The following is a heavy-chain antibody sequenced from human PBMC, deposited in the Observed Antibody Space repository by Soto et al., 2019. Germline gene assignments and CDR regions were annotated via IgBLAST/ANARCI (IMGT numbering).Heavy chain of an antibody. Sequence: QVQLVQSGAEVKKPGSSVKVSCEASGGTFSGHAISWVRQAPGQGPEWMGGLIPLFGTTQHAQNFQDRLTITADKSTSTDYMELTSRRLGDTAIYYCARGPNWGYRFDSWGEGTLVTVSS. CDR3: ARGPNWGYRFDS. V-gene: IGHV1-69*06. CDR2: LIPLFGTT. J-gene: IGHJ4*02. CDR1: GGTFSGHA. D-gene: IGHD7-27*01.